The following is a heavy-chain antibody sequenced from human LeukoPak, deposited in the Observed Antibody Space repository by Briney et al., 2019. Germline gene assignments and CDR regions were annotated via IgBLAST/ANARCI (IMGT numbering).Heavy chain of an antibody. CDR2: IYYSGST. Sequence: SETLSLTCTVSGGSISSSSYYWGWIRQPPGKGLEWIGYIYYSGSTNYNPSLKSRVTISVDTSKNQFSLKLSSVTAADTAVYYCARDAQGLAFDIWGQGTMVTVSS. V-gene: IGHV4-61*01. J-gene: IGHJ3*02. CDR3: ARDAQGLAFDI. CDR1: GGSISSSSYY.